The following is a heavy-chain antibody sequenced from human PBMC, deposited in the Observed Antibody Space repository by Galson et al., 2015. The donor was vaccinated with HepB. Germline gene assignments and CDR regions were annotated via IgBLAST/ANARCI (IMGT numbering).Heavy chain of an antibody. D-gene: IGHD5-12*01. Sequence: LSLTCAVSGGSISSSNWWSWVRQPPGKGLEWIGEIYHSGSTNYNPSLKSRVTISVDKSKNQFSLKLSSVTAADTAVYYCARGYSGYDYALYYYYMDVWGKGTTVTVSS. CDR2: IYHSGST. V-gene: IGHV4-4*02. CDR1: GGSISSSNW. CDR3: ARGYSGYDYALYYYYMDV. J-gene: IGHJ6*03.